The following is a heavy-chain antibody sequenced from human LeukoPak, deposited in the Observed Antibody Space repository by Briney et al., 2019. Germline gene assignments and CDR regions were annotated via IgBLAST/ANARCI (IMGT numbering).Heavy chain of an antibody. CDR1: GGSISSSSYY. CDR2: IYYSGST. CDR3: ARRIVYDSSGYYYERDAFDI. Sequence: SETLSLTCTVSGGSISSSSYYWGWLRQPPGKGLEWIGSIYYSGSTYYNPSLKSRVTISVDTSKNQFSLKLSSVTAADTAVYYCARRIVYDSSGYYYERDAFDIWGQGAMGTVSS. V-gene: IGHV4-39*01. J-gene: IGHJ3*02. D-gene: IGHD3-22*01.